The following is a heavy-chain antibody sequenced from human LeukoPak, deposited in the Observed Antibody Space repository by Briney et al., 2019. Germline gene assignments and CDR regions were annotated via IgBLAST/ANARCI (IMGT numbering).Heavy chain of an antibody. CDR1: GVSLRDGSYY. D-gene: IGHD2-2*01. J-gene: IGHJ3*02. CDR2: KYYSAIA. CDR3: ATPYCSGISCLDVFNM. V-gene: IGHV4-31*03. Sequence: TDTLSLTFSLSGVSLRDGSYYATSVRQHPGKCIGWIVYKYYSAIAKYNPSLKSRLTISIDTSKNQFSLQLSSVTAADTATYYCATPYCSGISCLDVFNMWGQGTRVTVSS.